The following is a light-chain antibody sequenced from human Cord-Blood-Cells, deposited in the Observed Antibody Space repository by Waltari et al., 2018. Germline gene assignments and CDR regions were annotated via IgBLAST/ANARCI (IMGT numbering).Light chain of an antibody. CDR1: QSLSSY. Sequence: DIKMTQSPSSLSASVGDRVTITCRASQSLSSYLNWYQQKPGKAPKLLIYAASSLQSGVPSRFSGSGSGTDFTLTISSLQPEDFATYYCQQSYSTLWTFGQGTKVEIK. CDR3: QQSYSTLWT. V-gene: IGKV1-39*01. CDR2: AAS. J-gene: IGKJ1*01.